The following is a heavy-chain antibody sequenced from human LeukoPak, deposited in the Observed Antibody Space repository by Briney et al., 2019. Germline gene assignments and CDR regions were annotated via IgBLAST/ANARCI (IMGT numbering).Heavy chain of an antibody. CDR1: GGSISSGSYY. D-gene: IGHD1-26*01. CDR2: IYTSGST. V-gene: IGHV4-61*02. Sequence: PSETLSLTCTVSGGSISSGSYYWSWIRQPAGKGLEWIGRIYTSGSTNYNPSLKSRVTISVDTSKNQFSLKLSSVTAADTAVYYCARDGRGWEPPYYYYYMDVWGKGTTVTVS. CDR3: ARDGRGWEPPYYYYYMDV. J-gene: IGHJ6*03.